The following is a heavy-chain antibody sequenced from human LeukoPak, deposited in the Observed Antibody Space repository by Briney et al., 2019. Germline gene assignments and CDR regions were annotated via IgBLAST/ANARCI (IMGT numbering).Heavy chain of an antibody. D-gene: IGHD3-22*01. J-gene: IGHJ3*02. V-gene: IGHV3-74*01. CDR2: INSDESGT. CDR1: GFTFSTYW. Sequence: GGSLRLSCAASGFTFSTYWMHWVRQTPGKGLVWVSRINSDESGTSYADSVKGRFTISRDNAKNTLYLQMNSLRAEDTAVYYCAKDRDRITMIVVVIKGGYDAFDIWGQGTMVTVSS. CDR3: AKDRDRITMIVVVIKGGYDAFDI.